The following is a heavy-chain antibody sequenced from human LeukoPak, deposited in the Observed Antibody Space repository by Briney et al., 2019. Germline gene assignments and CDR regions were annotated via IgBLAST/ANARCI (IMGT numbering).Heavy chain of an antibody. Sequence: GTSLRLSCVASGFTFSTYAIHWVRQAPGKGLEWVAVVSKDGNTKYYADSVKGRFTISRDDSQNMVLLQMDSLRAEDTARYYCARDSAFSSYSHWGQGALVTVSS. CDR3: ARDSAFSSYSH. J-gene: IGHJ1*01. CDR2: VSKDGNTK. V-gene: IGHV3-30*14. D-gene: IGHD2-15*01. CDR1: GFTFSTYA.